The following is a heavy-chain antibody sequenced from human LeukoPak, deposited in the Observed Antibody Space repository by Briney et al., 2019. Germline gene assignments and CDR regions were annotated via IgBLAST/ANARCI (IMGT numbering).Heavy chain of an antibody. J-gene: IGHJ4*02. V-gene: IGHV3-7*03. Sequence: GGSLRLSCAASRFAFSTNWMGWVRQAPGKGLEWVASITPAGSEKYYANSMKGRFTISRDNAKNSLFLQMNSLRADDTGVYFCVSGGDSGYWGQGTLVTVSS. CDR2: ITPAGSEK. D-gene: IGHD2-21*02. CDR1: RFAFSTNW. CDR3: VSGGDSGY.